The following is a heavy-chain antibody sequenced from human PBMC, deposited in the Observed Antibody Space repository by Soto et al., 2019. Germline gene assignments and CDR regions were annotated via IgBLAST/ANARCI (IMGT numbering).Heavy chain of an antibody. J-gene: IGHJ3*01. CDR1: GYNFTSYG. CDR2: ISPHNDRT. CDR3: ARDLYSSSGRYFDQDAFDL. V-gene: IGHV1-18*01. D-gene: IGHD6-19*01. Sequence: QVQLVQSGADVKKPGASVKVSCKASGYNFTSYGISWVRQAPGQGLEWMGWISPHNDRTKYARRFQDRVTMTTETPTSTVYMELGSLRSDDTAVYYCARDLYSSSGRYFDQDAFDLWGQGTVVTVSS.